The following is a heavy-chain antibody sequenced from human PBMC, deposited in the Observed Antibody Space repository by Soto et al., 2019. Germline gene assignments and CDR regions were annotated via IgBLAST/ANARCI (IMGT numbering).Heavy chain of an antibody. CDR2: IIPIFGTA. CDR3: ARGTVATIYYYYSGMDV. J-gene: IGHJ6*02. CDR1: GGTFSSYA. V-gene: IGHV1-69*01. Sequence: QVQLVQSGAEVKKPGSSVKVSCKASGGTFSSYAISWVRQAPGQGLEWMGGIIPIFGTANYAQKFQGRVTITADESTSTAYMELSSLRSEDTAVYYCARGTVATIYYYYSGMDVWGQGPTVTVSS. D-gene: IGHD5-12*01.